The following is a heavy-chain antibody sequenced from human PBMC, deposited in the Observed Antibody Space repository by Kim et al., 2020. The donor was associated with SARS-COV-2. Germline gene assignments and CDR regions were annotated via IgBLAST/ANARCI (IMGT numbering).Heavy chain of an antibody. CDR3: ARGPNYSPFDY. Sequence: IYDADYGTCRFTIARDNDKNSLYLQMNSLRAEDTAVYYCARGPNYSPFDYWGQGTLVTVSS. D-gene: IGHD4-4*01. V-gene: IGHV3-48*03. CDR2: I. J-gene: IGHJ4*02.